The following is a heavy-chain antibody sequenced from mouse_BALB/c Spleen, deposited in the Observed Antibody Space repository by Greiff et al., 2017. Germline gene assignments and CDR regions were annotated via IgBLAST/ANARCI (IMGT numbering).Heavy chain of an antibody. CDR3: ARWATARSMDY. CDR1: GFTFSSFG. CDR2: ISSGSSTI. Sequence: EVHLVESGGGLVQPGGSRKLSCAASGFTFSSFGMHWVRQAPEKGLEWVAYISSGSSTIYYADTVKGRFTISRDNPKNTLFLQMTSLRSEDTAMYYCARWATARSMDYWGQGTSVTVSS. D-gene: IGHD3-2*01. J-gene: IGHJ4*01. V-gene: IGHV5-17*02.